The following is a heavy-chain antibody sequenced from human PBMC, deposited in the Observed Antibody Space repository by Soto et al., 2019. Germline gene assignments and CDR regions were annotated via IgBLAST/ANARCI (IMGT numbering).Heavy chain of an antibody. V-gene: IGHV3-23*01. CDR2: ISGSGGST. J-gene: IGHJ4*02. CDR1: GVTFISYA. Sequence: AGGSLRLSCAASGVTFISYAMSWVRQAPGKGLEWVSAISGSGGSTYYADSVKGRFTISRDNSKNTLYLQMNSLRAEDTAVYYCAKIPIAAAGSFDYWGQGTLVTVSS. CDR3: AKIPIAAAGSFDY. D-gene: IGHD6-13*01.